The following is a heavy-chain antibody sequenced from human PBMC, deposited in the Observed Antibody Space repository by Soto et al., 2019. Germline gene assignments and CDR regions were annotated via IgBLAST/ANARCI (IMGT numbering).Heavy chain of an antibody. CDR1: GYIFPSYG. CDR3: ARDHGDSLHFDY. Sequence: ASVKVSCKASGYIFPSYGFSWVRQAPGQGLEWMGWISGYNGNTKYAQNVEGRVTMTTDTSTSTVHMELTSLRSDDTAVYYCARDHGDSLHFDYWG. V-gene: IGHV1-18*01. CDR2: ISGYNGNT. J-gene: IGHJ4*01. D-gene: IGHD2-21*01.